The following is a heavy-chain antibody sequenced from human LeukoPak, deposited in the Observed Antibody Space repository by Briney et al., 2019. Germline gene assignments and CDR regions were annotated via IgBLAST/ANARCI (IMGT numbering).Heavy chain of an antibody. CDR1: GFTLSSSW. J-gene: IGHJ5*02. D-gene: IGHD1-1*01. CDR3: ARPLGNGWFDL. Sequence: GGSLRLSCAASGFTLSSSWMTSWVRQAPGKGLEWVANIKQDGSEKFYVGSVKGRFTISRDNAKNSLHLQMNSLRDEDTAMNYCARPLGNGWFDLWGQGTLVTVSS. V-gene: IGHV3-7*01. CDR2: IKQDGSEK.